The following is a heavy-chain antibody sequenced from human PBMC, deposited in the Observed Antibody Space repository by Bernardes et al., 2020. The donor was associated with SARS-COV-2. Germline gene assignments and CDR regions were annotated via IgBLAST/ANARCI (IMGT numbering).Heavy chain of an antibody. V-gene: IGHV3-23*01. D-gene: IGHD6-19*01. J-gene: IGHJ4*02. Sequence: GGCLRLSCAASGFTFSTYDMSWVRQAPGKGLECVSTISSSGANTYYADSVKGRFTISRDNSKNTLYLQMNSLRGEDTAVYYCAQDFSHSSGWYWRYWGQGTLVTVSS. CDR1: GFTFSTYD. CDR2: ISSSGANT. CDR3: AQDFSHSSGWYWRY.